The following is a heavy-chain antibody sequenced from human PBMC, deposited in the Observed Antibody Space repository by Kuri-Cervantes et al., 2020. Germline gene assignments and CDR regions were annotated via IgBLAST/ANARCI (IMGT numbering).Heavy chain of an antibody. J-gene: IGHJ6*02. V-gene: IGHV3-30*03. Sequence: LSLTCAASGFTFSSYGMHWVRQAPGKGLEWVAVISYDGSNKYYADSVKGRFTISRDNSKNTLYLQMDSLRAEDTAVYYCARDRWNDLYYYGMDVWGQGTTVTVSS. CDR1: GFTFSSYG. CDR3: ARDRWNDLYYYGMDV. CDR2: ISYDGSNK. D-gene: IGHD1-1*01.